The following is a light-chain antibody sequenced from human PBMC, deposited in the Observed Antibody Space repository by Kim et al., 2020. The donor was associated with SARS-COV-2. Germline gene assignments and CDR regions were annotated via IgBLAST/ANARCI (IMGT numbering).Light chain of an antibody. CDR3: QQSFSTPYT. CDR2: AAS. Sequence: SASVGDRVTITCRASQSISSYLNWYQQNSGKAPKVLIYAASKLLSGVPSRFSGSRSGTDFTLTISSLQPEDFATYYCQQSFSTPYTFGQGTKLEIK. J-gene: IGKJ2*01. V-gene: IGKV1-39*01. CDR1: QSISSY.